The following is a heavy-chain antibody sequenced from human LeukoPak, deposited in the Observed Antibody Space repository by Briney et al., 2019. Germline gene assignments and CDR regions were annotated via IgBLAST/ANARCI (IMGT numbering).Heavy chain of an antibody. CDR1: GFTFSSYA. Sequence: GGSLRLSCAASGFTFSSYAMHWVRQAPGKGLEWVAVISYDGSNKYYADSVKGRFTISRDNSKNTLYLQMNSLRAEDTAVYYCARDPGGSYLYYFDYWGQGTLVTVSP. CDR2: ISYDGSNK. CDR3: ARDPGGSYLYYFDY. V-gene: IGHV3-30-3*01. J-gene: IGHJ4*02. D-gene: IGHD1-26*01.